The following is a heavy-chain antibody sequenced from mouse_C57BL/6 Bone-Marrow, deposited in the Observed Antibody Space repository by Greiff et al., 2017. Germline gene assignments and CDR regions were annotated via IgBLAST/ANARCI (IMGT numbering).Heavy chain of an antibody. CDR3: ARDYYYGSSPDY. D-gene: IGHD1-1*01. CDR1: GYTFTSYW. J-gene: IGHJ2*01. CDR2: IDPSDSYT. V-gene: IGHV1-59*01. Sequence: QVQLQQPGAELVRPGTSVKLSCKASGYTFTSYWMHWVKQRPGQGLEWIGVIDPSDSYTNYNQKFKGKATLTVDTSSSTAYMQLRSLTSEDSAVYYCARDYYYGSSPDYWGQGTTLTGSS.